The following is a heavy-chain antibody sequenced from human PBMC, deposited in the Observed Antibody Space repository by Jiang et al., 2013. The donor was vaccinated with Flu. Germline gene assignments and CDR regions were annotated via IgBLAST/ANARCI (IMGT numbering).Heavy chain of an antibody. J-gene: IGHJ4*02. V-gene: IGHV3-23*01. Sequence: ECVSGITGDGGTTYYADSVKGRFTISRDNSKNTLYLQMNSLRAEDTAVYYCAKRYCSSTSCYDDYWGQGTLVTVSS. CDR3: AKRYCSSTSCYDDY. D-gene: IGHD2-2*01. CDR2: ITGDGGTT.